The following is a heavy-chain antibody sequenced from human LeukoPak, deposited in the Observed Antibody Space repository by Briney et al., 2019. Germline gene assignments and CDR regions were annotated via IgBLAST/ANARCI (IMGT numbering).Heavy chain of an antibody. CDR3: ARDKGGRKNWNVDYYYYGMDV. V-gene: IGHV1-18*01. CDR2: ISAYNGNT. Sequence: ASVKVSCKASGYTFTSYGISWVRQAPGQGLEWMGWISAYNGNTNYAQKLQGRVTMTTDTSTSTAYMELRSLRSDDTAVYYCARDKGGRKNWNVDYYYYGMDVWGQGTTVTVSS. CDR1: GYTFTSYG. J-gene: IGHJ6*02. D-gene: IGHD1-1*01.